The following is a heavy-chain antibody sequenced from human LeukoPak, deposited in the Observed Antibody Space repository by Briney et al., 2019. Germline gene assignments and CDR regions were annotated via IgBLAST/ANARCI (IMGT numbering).Heavy chain of an antibody. Sequence: SETLSLTCAVYGGSFSGYYWSWIRQPPGKGLEWIGEINHSGSTKYNPSLKSRVTISVDTSKNQFSLKLSSVTAADTAVYYCARVARWQLPSDYFDSWGQGTLVTVSS. CDR3: ARVARWQLPSDYFDS. D-gene: IGHD1-26*01. CDR1: GGSFSGYY. J-gene: IGHJ4*02. V-gene: IGHV4-34*01. CDR2: INHSGST.